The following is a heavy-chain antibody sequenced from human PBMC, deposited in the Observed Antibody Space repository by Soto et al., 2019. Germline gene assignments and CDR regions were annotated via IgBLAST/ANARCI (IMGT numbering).Heavy chain of an antibody. Sequence: GGSLRLSCAASGFTFSSYAMHWVRQAPGKGLEWVAVISYDGSNKYYADSVKGRFTISRDNSKNTLYLQMNSLRAEDTAVYYCARVMGQYLGVVVPAAIPYYYYYGMDVWGQGTTVTVSS. D-gene: IGHD2-2*01. CDR1: GFTFSSYA. CDR2: ISYDGSNK. CDR3: ARVMGQYLGVVVPAAIPYYYYYGMDV. J-gene: IGHJ6*02. V-gene: IGHV3-30-3*01.